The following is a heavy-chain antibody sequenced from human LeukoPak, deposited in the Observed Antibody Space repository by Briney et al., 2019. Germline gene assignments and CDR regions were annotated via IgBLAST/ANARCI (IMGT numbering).Heavy chain of an antibody. CDR2: ISSSGSTI. Sequence: PGGSLRLSCAASGFTFSDYYMSWIRQAPGKGLEWVSYISSSGSTIYYADSVKGRFTISRDNAKNSLYLEMNSLRAEDTAVYYCARDLTPYCSNGVCFDAFDIWGQGTMVTVSS. J-gene: IGHJ3*02. V-gene: IGHV3-11*04. CDR1: GFTFSDYY. D-gene: IGHD2-8*01. CDR3: ARDLTPYCSNGVCFDAFDI.